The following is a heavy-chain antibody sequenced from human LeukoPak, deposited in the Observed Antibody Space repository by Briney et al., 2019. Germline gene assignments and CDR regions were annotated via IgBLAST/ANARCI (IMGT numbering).Heavy chain of an antibody. V-gene: IGHV3-30*02. CDR1: GFTFSGSG. CDR3: ARSPTSWYFDY. J-gene: IGHJ4*02. D-gene: IGHD2-2*01. CDR2: IRYHGSDK. Sequence: GGSLRLSCAASGFTFSGSGMHWVRQAPGKGLEWVAFIRYHGSDKYYADSVKGRFTISRDNSKNTLYLQMNSLRPEDASVYYCARSPTSWYFDYWGQGTLVTVSS.